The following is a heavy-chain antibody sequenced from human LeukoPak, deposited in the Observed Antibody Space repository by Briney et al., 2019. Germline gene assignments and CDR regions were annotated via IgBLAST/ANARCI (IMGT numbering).Heavy chain of an antibody. CDR1: GFPFSSYW. V-gene: IGHV3-7*01. CDR2: IKQDGGEK. CDR3: AKNFGSSAWHHFDY. J-gene: IGHJ4*02. D-gene: IGHD6-19*01. Sequence: GGSLRLSCAASGFPFSSYWMTWVRQAPGKGLEWVANIKQDGGEKYYVDSVKGRFTISRDNARNSVYLQMNNLRAEDTAVYYCAKNFGSSAWHHFDYWGQGTLVTVSS.